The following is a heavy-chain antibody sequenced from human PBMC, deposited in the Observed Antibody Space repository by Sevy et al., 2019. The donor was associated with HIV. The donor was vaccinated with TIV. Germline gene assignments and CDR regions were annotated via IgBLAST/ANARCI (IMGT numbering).Heavy chain of an antibody. CDR3: ARARGITGTTGFDY. CDR2: INGEGSST. D-gene: IGHD1-20*01. Sequence: GGSLRLSCAASGFTFSSYWMHWVRQAPGKGLVWVSRINGEGSSTTYADSVKGRFTISRDNAKNTLYLQMNSLRAEDTAVYYCARARGITGTTGFDYSGQGTLVTVSS. V-gene: IGHV3-74*01. CDR1: GFTFSSYW. J-gene: IGHJ4*02.